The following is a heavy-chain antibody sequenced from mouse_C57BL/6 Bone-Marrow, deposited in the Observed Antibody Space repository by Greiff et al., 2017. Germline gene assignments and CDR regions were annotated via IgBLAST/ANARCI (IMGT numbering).Heavy chain of an antibody. CDR1: GYTFTSYW. CDR2: IDPSDSYT. V-gene: IGHV1-69*01. J-gene: IGHJ1*03. Sequence: QVQLQQPGAELVMPGASVKLSCKASGYTFTSYWMHWVKQRPGQGLEWIGEIDPSDSYTNYNQKFKGKSTLTVDKSSSTAYMQLSSLTSEDSAVXYCAKPPNYYGSSYWYFDVWGTGTTVTVSS. CDR3: AKPPNYYGSSYWYFDV. D-gene: IGHD1-1*01.